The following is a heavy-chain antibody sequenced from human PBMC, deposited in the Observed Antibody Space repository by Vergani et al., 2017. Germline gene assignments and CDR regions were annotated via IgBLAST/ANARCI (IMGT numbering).Heavy chain of an antibody. D-gene: IGHD2-2*01. V-gene: IGHV3-64*07. J-gene: IGHJ4*02. CDR1: GFTFSSYA. Sequence: EVQLVESGGGLVQPGGSLRLSCAASGFTFSSYAMHWVRQAPGKGLEYVSGISNNGGSTYYADSVKGRFTISRDNSKNTLYLQMGSLRAEDMAVYYGARWYCSSTSCYCFDYWGQGTLVTVSS. CDR3: ARWYCSSTSCYCFDY. CDR2: ISNNGGST.